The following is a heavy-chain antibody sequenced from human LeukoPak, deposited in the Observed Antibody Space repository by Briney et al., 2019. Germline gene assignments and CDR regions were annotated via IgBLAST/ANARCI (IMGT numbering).Heavy chain of an antibody. CDR1: GYSFTTYW. CDR2: IYPGDPDT. J-gene: IGHJ4*02. Sequence: GESLKISCKGSGYSFTTYWIGWVRQMPGKGLEWMGIIYPGDPDTRYSPSFQGQVTISADKSFSTAYLQWSSLKASDTAMYYCARQKRTTGPVTMLFAGEFDYWGQGTLVTVSS. V-gene: IGHV5-51*01. CDR3: ARQKRTTGPVTMLFAGEFDY. D-gene: IGHD1/OR15-1a*01.